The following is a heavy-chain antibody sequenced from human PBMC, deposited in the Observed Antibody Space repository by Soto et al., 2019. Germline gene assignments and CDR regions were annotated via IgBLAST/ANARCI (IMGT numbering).Heavy chain of an antibody. D-gene: IGHD2-15*01. J-gene: IGHJ6*02. CDR1: GGTFSSYA. V-gene: IGHV1-69*13. Sequence: ASVKVSCKASGGTFSSYAISWVRQAPGQGLEWMGGIIPIFGTANYAQKFQGRVTITADESTSTAYMELSSLRSEDTAVYYCAATRGDCSGGSCYSYYYYGMDVWGQGTTVTVSS. CDR3: AATRGDCSGGSCYSYYYYGMDV. CDR2: IIPIFGTA.